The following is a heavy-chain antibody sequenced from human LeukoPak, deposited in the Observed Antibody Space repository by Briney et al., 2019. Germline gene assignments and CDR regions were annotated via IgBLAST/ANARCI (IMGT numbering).Heavy chain of an antibody. CDR3: ARGGGDS. CDR1: GFSFSTSW. V-gene: IGHV3-7*01. J-gene: IGHJ4*02. CDR2: ITQEESER. D-gene: IGHD3-3*01. Sequence: GGSLRLPCSASGFSFSTSWMNWFGLAPGKGLEWVAMITQEESERYYVDSVKGRFIISRDNVKSSLYLQMNSLRAEDTAVYSCARGGGDSWGQGTLVTVSS.